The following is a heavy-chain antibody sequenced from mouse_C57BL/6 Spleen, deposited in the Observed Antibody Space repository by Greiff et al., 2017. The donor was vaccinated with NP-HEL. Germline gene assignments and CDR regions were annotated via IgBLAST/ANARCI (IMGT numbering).Heavy chain of an antibody. CDR2: IYPRSGNT. CDR3: ARERTYYGYDWFAY. D-gene: IGHD2-2*01. V-gene: IGHV1-81*01. CDR1: GYTFTSYG. Sequence: VQLQQSGAELARPGASVKLSCKASGYTFTSYGISWVKQRTGQGLEWIGEIYPRSGNTYYNEKFKGKATLTADKSSSTAYMELRSLTSEDSAVYFCARERTYYGYDWFAYWGQGTLVTVSA. J-gene: IGHJ3*01.